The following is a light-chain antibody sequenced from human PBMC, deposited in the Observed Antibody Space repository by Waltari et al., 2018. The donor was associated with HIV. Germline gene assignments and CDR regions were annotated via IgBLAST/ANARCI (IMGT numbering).Light chain of an antibody. V-gene: IGLV1-47*01. Sequence: SVLTQPPPASGTPGQRVSISCSGSRSNIGSPYVSRYRHLPGTTPKVVISRRDQRPSGVPDRFSGSNSGTSASLAISGLRSEEEAHYYCASWDDNLSGWVFGGGTKLTVL. CDR3: ASWDDNLSGWV. CDR2: RRD. J-gene: IGLJ3*02. CDR1: RSNIGSPY.